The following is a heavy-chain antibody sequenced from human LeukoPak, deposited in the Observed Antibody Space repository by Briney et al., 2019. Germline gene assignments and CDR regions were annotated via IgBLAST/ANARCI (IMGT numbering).Heavy chain of an antibody. V-gene: IGHV6-1*01. Sequence: SQTLSLTCAISGDSVSSKSVTWNWIRQSPSRGLEWLGRTYYRSKWSNDYAVSVRSRIIVNPDTSKNQLSLKLNSVTPEDTAIYFCARAVGGTLDSWGQGTLVTVSS. CDR1: GDSVSSKSVT. D-gene: IGHD1-26*01. CDR3: ARAVGGTLDS. CDR2: TYYRSKWSN. J-gene: IGHJ4*02.